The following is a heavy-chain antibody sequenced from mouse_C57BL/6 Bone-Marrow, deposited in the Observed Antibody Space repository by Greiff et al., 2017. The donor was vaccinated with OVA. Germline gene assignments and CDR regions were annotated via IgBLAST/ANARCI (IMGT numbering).Heavy chain of an antibody. Sequence: VQLQQSGTVLARPGASVKMSCKTSGYTFTSYWMHWVKQRPGQGLAWIGAIYPGNSDTSYNQKFKGKAKLTAVTSASTAYMELSSLTNEDSAVYYCTRGVGYYPCYWYFDVWGTGTTVTVSS. V-gene: IGHV1-5*01. CDR3: TRGVGYYPCYWYFDV. CDR1: GYTFTSYW. J-gene: IGHJ1*03. CDR2: IYPGNSDT. D-gene: IGHD2-3*01.